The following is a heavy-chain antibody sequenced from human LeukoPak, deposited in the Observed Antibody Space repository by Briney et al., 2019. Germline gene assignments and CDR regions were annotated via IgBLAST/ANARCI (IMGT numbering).Heavy chain of an antibody. CDR1: GGSISSYY. CDR2: IYYSGST. J-gene: IGHJ4*02. V-gene: IGHV4-59*08. D-gene: IGHD5-12*01. Sequence: PSETLSLTCTVSGGSISSYYWSWIRQPPGKGLEWIGYIYYSGSTNYNPSLKSRVTISVDTSKNQFSLKLSSVTAADTAVYYCARGRLDIVATTPHFDYWGQGTLVTVSS. CDR3: ARGRLDIVATTPHFDY.